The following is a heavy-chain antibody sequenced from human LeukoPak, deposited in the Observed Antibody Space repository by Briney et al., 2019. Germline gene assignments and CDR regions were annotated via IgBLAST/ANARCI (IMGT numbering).Heavy chain of an antibody. V-gene: IGHV4-59*08. CDR3: ARQRSSTWSLGY. Sequence: SETLSLTCTVSGGSISSYYWSWIRQPPGQGLEWIGYVYYSGSTNYNPSLKSRVTISVDASKNQCSLKLSSVTAADTAVYFCARQRSSTWSLGYWGQGTLVTVST. CDR2: VYYSGST. CDR1: GGSISSYY. J-gene: IGHJ4*02. D-gene: IGHD6-13*01.